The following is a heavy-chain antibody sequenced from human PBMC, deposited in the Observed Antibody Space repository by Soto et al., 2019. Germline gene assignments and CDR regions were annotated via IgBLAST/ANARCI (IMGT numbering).Heavy chain of an antibody. J-gene: IGHJ4*02. Sequence: QVQLVESGGGLVKPGGSLRLSCAASGFTFSDYYMSWIRQAPGKGLEWVSYISSSGSTIYYADSVKGRFTISRDNAKKSLYIEIERLRGQDTGGYYLARDFTGTLGFPFLDYWGQGTLVTVSS. CDR3: ARDFTGTLGFPFLDY. CDR2: ISSSGSTI. V-gene: IGHV3-11*01. CDR1: GFTFSDYY. D-gene: IGHD3-9*01.